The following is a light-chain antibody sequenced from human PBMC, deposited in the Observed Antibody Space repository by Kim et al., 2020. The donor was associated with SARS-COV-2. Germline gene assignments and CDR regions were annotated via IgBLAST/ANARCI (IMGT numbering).Light chain of an antibody. Sequence: QSVLTQPPSVAAAPGQKVTISCSGSSSNIGIHYVSWYQQPPGTAPKLLIYVNTNRPSGIPDRFSGSNSGTSATLVITGLQTGDEADYYCGTWDSSLSAWVFGGGTQLTVL. V-gene: IGLV1-51*01. CDR2: VNT. J-gene: IGLJ3*02. CDR1: SSNIGIHY. CDR3: GTWDSSLSAWV.